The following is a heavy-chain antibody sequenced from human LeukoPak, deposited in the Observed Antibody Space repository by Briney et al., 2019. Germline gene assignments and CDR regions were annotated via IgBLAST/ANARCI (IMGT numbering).Heavy chain of an antibody. CDR2: INHSGST. CDR3: ARGRILWFRELLDY. D-gene: IGHD3-10*01. V-gene: IGHV4-34*01. Sequence: SETLSLTCAVYGGSFSGYYWSWIRQPPGKGLEWIGEINHSGSTNYNPSLKSRVTISVDTSKNQFSLKLSSVTAADTAVYYCARGRILWFRELLDYWGQGTLVTVSS. CDR1: GGSFSGYY. J-gene: IGHJ4*02.